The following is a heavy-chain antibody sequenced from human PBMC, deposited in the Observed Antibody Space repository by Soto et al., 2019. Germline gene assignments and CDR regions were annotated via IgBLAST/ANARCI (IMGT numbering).Heavy chain of an antibody. Sequence: QVQLVQSGAEVKKPGSSVKVSCKASGGTFSSYAISWVRQAPGQGLEWMGGIIPIFGTANYAQKFQGRVTITADESTSTAYMELSSLRSEDTAVYCCARCDTATKYYYYYGMDVWGQGTTVTVSS. J-gene: IGHJ6*02. V-gene: IGHV1-69*01. CDR2: IIPIFGTA. CDR3: ARCDTATKYYYYYGMDV. CDR1: GGTFSSYA. D-gene: IGHD5-18*01.